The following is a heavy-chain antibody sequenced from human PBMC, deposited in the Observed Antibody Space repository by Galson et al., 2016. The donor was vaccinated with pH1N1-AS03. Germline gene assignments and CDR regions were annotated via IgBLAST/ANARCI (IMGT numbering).Heavy chain of an antibody. CDR1: GVTSSYYW. CDR3: SRDPRTAFDI. CDR2: INSDGSGT. Sequence: SLRLSCAASGVTSSYYWMHWVRQAPGKGLVWVSGINSDGSGTMYADSVKGRFTISRDNAKNTLYLQMNSLRAEDTAIYYCSRDPRTAFDIWGQGTTVTVS. J-gene: IGHJ3*02. V-gene: IGHV3-74*03.